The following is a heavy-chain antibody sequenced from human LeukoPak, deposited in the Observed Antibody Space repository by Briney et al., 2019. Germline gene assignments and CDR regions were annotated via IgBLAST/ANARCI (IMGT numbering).Heavy chain of an antibody. CDR1: GYTFTSYD. CDR2: MNPNSGNT. J-gene: IGHJ5*02. CDR3: ARGPLTYYDFWSGYYKDNWFDP. D-gene: IGHD3-3*01. V-gene: IGHV1-8*01. Sequence: ASVEVSCKASGYTFTSYDTNWVRQATGQGLEWMGWMNPNSGNTGYAQKFQGRVTMTRNTSISTAYMELSSLRSEDTAVYYCARGPLTYYDFWSGYYKDNWFDPWGQGTLVTVSS.